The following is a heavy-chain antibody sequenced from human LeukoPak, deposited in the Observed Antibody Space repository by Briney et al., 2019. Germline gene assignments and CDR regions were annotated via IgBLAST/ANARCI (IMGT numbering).Heavy chain of an antibody. D-gene: IGHD3-10*01. CDR3: ARGSWAGSLGNWFDP. J-gene: IGHJ5*02. V-gene: IGHV3-48*03. CDR2: ISSSGSTI. CDR1: GFTFSSYE. Sequence: GGSLRLSCAASGFTFSSYEMNWVRQAPGKGLEWVSYISSSGSTIYYADSVKGRFTISRDNAKNSLYLQMNSLRAEDTAVYYCARGSWAGSLGNWFDPWGQGTLVTVSS.